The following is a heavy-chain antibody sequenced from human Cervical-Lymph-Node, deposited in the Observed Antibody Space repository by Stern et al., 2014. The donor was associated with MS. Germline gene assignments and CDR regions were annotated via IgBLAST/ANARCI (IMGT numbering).Heavy chain of an antibody. Sequence: QVQLVESGAEVKKPGSSVRVSCKASGGTFSSYAISWVRQAPGQGLEWMGGIIPIFGTTNYAQKFQGRVTITADESTSTAYMELSSLRSEDTAMYYCARGITAMDIRRGYRDYDPYYYYYGMDVWGQGTTVTVSS. V-gene: IGHV1-69*01. D-gene: IGHD5-12*01. CDR2: IIPIFGTT. J-gene: IGHJ6*02. CDR3: ARGITAMDIRRGYRDYDPYYYYYGMDV. CDR1: GGTFSSYA.